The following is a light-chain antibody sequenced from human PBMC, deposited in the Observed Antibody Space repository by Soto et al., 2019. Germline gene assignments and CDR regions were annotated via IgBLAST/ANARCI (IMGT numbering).Light chain of an antibody. CDR1: SSDIGYYNY. V-gene: IGLV2-14*01. CDR3: SSYTSSSTLYV. J-gene: IGLJ1*01. Sequence: QSALTQPRSVSGSPGQSVTISCTGTSSDIGYYNYVSWYQQHPGKAPKLMIYEVSNRPSGVSNRFSGSKSGNTASLTISGLQAEDEADYYCSSYTSSSTLYVFGTGTKLTVL. CDR2: EVS.